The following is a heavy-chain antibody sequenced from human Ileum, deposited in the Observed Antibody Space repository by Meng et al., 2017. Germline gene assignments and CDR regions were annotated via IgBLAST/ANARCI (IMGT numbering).Heavy chain of an antibody. CDR1: GYTFTSYH. Sequence: ASVKVSCKASGYTFTSYHVNWVRQATGQGPEWMGWVDPARDTAGYAQKFEGRITMTRDTSMSTVYMELSSLTSEDTAIYYCARGVEAGVDYWGQGTLVTVSS. D-gene: IGHD6-19*01. CDR3: ARGVEAGVDY. CDR2: VDPARDTA. J-gene: IGHJ4*02. V-gene: IGHV1-8*01.